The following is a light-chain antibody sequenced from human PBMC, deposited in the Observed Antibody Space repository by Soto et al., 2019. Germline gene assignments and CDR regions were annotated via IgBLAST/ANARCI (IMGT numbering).Light chain of an antibody. V-gene: IGKV1-27*01. CDR1: QGISNY. J-gene: IGKJ4*01. CDR3: QKYDSAPVT. CDR2: SAS. Sequence: DIQMTQSPSSLSASVGDRVTITCRASQGISNYLAWYQQKPGKVPRLLIYSASNLESGVPSRFSGSGSGTDVTLTISSLQPGDVATYYCQKYDSAPVTFGGGTKVEIK.